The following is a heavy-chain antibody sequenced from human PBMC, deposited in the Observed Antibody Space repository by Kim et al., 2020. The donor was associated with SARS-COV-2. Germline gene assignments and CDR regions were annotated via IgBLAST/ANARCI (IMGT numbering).Heavy chain of an antibody. CDR2: VSYTGVNT. D-gene: IGHD5-18*01. CDR3: ARGGYTAPSIDF. Sequence: GGSLRLSCSASGFIFNDYYMAWIRQAPGKGLEYISYVSYTGVNTYYADSVKGRFTISRDNAKHSLYLHLSSLRAEDTGVYYCARGGYTAPSIDFWGQGTLVTVSS. V-gene: IGHV3-11*04. J-gene: IGHJ4*02. CDR1: GFIFNDYY.